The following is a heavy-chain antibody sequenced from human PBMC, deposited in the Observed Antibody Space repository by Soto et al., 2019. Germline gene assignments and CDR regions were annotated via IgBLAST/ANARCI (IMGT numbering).Heavy chain of an antibody. Sequence: QVQLVQSGAEVKKPGASVKVSCKASGYTFTSYAMHWVRQAPGQRLEWMGWINAGNGNTKYSQKFQGRVTITRDTSASTAYMQLSSLRSEDTAVYYCARSGYYQYNWFDPWGQGTLVTVSS. CDR3: ARSGYYQYNWFDP. CDR2: INAGNGNT. J-gene: IGHJ5*02. D-gene: IGHD3-22*01. CDR1: GYTFTSYA. V-gene: IGHV1-3*01.